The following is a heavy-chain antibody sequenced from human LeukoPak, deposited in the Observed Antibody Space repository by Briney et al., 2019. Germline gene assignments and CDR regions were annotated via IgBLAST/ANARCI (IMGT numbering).Heavy chain of an antibody. CDR3: ARVSRDFYSNYYYYYGMDV. Sequence: GRSLRLSCAASGFTFSSYRMHWVRQAPGKGLEWVAVIWYDGSNKYYADSVKGRFTISRDNSKNTLYLQMNSPRAEDTAVYYCARVSRDFYSNYYYYYGMDVWGQGTTVTVSS. V-gene: IGHV3-33*01. D-gene: IGHD4-11*01. CDR2: IWYDGSNK. J-gene: IGHJ6*02. CDR1: GFTFSSYR.